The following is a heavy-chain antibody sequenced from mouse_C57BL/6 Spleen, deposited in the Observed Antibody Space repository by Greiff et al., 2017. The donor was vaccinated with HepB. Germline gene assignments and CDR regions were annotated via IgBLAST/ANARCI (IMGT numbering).Heavy chain of an antibody. J-gene: IGHJ4*01. CDR2: IDPSDSYT. V-gene: IGHV1-50*01. CDR1: GYTFTSYW. Sequence: VQLQQSGAELVKPGASVKLSCKASGYTFTSYWMQWVKQRPGQGLEWIGEIDPSDSYTNYNQKFKGKDTLTVDTSSSPAHMQLRSLTSEESAVYYCARIRYYYAMDYWGQGTSVTVSS. CDR3: ARIRYYYAMDY.